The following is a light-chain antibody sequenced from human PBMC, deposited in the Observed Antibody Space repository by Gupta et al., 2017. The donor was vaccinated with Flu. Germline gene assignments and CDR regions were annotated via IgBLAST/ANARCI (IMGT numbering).Light chain of an antibody. J-gene: IGKJ4*01. Sequence: DIHMTQSPSSLSSSVGDRVTITCRASQDINKWLVWYQQRTGKAPKSLIYSASTLRSGVSSRFSGSGFWTEFTLTITSLQAEDFGTYYCQQYQTYPLTFGGGTKVEFK. CDR2: SAS. CDR3: QQYQTYPLT. V-gene: IGKV1D-16*01. CDR1: QDINKW.